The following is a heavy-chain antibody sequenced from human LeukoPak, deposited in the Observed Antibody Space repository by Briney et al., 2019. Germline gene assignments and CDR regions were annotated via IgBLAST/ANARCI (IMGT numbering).Heavy chain of an antibody. CDR1: GGSISSYY. V-gene: IGHV4-59*12. CDR3: ARLYCSGGSCYGDAFDI. Sequence: SETLSLTCTVSGGSISSYYWSWIRQPPGKGLEWIGYIYYSGSTYYNPSLKSRVTISVDTSKNQFSLKLSSVTAADTAVYYCARLYCSGGSCYGDAFDIWGQGTMVTVSS. CDR2: IYYSGST. J-gene: IGHJ3*02. D-gene: IGHD2-15*01.